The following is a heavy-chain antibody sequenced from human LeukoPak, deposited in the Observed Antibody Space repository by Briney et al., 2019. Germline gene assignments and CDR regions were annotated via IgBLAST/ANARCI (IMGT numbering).Heavy chain of an antibody. J-gene: IGHJ5*02. CDR3: AREGIAAASFIWFDP. D-gene: IGHD6-13*01. V-gene: IGHV4-59*01. CDR2: IYYSGST. Sequence: SETLSLTCTVSGGSISSYYWSWIRQPPGKGLGWIGYIYYSGSTNYNPSLKSRVTISVDTSKNQFSLKLSSVTAADTTVYYCAREGIAAASFIWFDPWGQGTLVTVSS. CDR1: GGSISSYY.